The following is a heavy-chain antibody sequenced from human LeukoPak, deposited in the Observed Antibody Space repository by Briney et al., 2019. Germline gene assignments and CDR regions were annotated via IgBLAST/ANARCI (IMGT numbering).Heavy chain of an antibody. V-gene: IGHV3-30*02. CDR2: RRYDGSNK. CDR3: AKAGYGDYSIDY. Sequence: GGSLRLSCAASGFTFSSYGMHWVRQAPGKGLEWVAFRRYDGSNKYYADSVKGRFTTSRDNSKNTFYLQMNSLRAEDTAVYYCAKAGYGDYSIDYWGQGTLVTVSS. D-gene: IGHD4-17*01. J-gene: IGHJ4*02. CDR1: GFTFSSYG.